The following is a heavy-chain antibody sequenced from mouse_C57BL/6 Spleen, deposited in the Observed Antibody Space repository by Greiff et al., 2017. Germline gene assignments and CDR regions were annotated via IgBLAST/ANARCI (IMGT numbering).Heavy chain of an antibody. Sequence: EVKLMESGGGLVQPGGSLKLSCAASGFTFSDYYMYWVRQTPEKRLEWVAYISNGGGSTYYPDTVKGRFTISRDNAKNTLYLQMSRLKSEDTAMYYCASLNWGAMDYWGQGTSVTVSS. V-gene: IGHV5-12*01. CDR2: ISNGGGST. CDR3: ASLNWGAMDY. CDR1: GFTFSDYY. D-gene: IGHD4-1*01. J-gene: IGHJ4*01.